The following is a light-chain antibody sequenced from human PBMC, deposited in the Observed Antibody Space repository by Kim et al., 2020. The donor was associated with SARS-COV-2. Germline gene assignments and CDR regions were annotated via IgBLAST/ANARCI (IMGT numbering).Light chain of an antibody. J-gene: IGKJ1*01. CDR2: AAS. CDR3: QKYDSAPWT. V-gene: IGKV1-27*01. Sequence: MTQSPSSLSASVGDGVTITCRASQDIANYLAWYQQKPGKVPKLLVYAASALKSGVPSRFSGRRSGTDFTLTISNLQPEDVATYYCQKYDSAPWTFGQGTKVDIK. CDR1: QDIANY.